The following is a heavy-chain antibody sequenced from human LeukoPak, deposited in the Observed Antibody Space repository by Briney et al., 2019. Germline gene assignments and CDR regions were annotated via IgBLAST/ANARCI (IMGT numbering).Heavy chain of an antibody. D-gene: IGHD6-6*01. Sequence: ASVKVSCKASGYTFTSYGISWVRQAPGQGLEWMGWISAYNGNTNYAQKFQGRVTITRNTSISTAYMELSSLRSEDTAVYYCARGVDSSSSLWFDPWGQGTLVTVSS. CDR2: ISAYNGNT. V-gene: IGHV1-18*01. J-gene: IGHJ5*02. CDR3: ARGVDSSSSLWFDP. CDR1: GYTFTSYG.